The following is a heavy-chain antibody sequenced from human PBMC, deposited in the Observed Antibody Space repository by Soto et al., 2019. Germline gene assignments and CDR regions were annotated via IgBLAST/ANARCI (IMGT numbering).Heavy chain of an antibody. CDR1: GDSVISYNYY. D-gene: IGHD5-18*01. Sequence: SETLSLTCTVSGDSVISYNYYLTCIRESPGKGLEWVGYIYSSGNTKYNPSLKNRVTISLHTSSNQFSLNLTSVTAADTAVYYCARDIRGYSRAFDFWGQGTLVTVSS. CDR3: ARDIRGYSRAFDF. J-gene: IGHJ4*02. CDR2: IYSSGNT. V-gene: IGHV4-61*01.